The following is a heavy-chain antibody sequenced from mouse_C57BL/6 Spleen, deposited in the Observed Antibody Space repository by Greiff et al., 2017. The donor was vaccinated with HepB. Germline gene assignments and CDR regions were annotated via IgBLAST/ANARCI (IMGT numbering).Heavy chain of an antibody. CDR1: GYTFTRYW. J-gene: IGHJ2*01. CDR2: IDPSDSYT. V-gene: IGHV1-50*01. Sequence: QVQLQQPGAELVKPGASVKLSCKASGYTFTRYWMQWVKQRPGQGLEWIGEIDPSDSYTNYNQKFKGKATLTVDTPSSTAYMQLSSLTSEDSAVYYCARWDYDYPYLDDWGQGTTLTVSS. D-gene: IGHD2-4*01. CDR3: ARWDYDYPYLDD.